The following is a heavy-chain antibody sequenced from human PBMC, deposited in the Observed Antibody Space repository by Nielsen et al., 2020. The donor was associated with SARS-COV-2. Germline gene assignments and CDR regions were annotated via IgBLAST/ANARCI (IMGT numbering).Heavy chain of an antibody. D-gene: IGHD3/OR15-3a*01. V-gene: IGHV1-2*06. CDR3: ARARATIFGLVMSYGMDV. CDR1: GYTFTDYY. Sequence: ASVKVSCKASGYTFTDYYIHFVRQAPGQGLEWLGRINPYSGGTNYAQKFQGTVTMTRDASISTVYMELTSDDTAVYYCARARATIFGLVMSYGMDVWGQGTTVAVSS. J-gene: IGHJ6*02. CDR2: INPYSGGT.